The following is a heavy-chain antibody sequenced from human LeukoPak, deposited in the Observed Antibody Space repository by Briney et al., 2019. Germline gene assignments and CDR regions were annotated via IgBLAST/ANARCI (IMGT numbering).Heavy chain of an antibody. J-gene: IGHJ3*02. CDR1: GGSISSYY. CDR3: ARGPANYDILTGYFHDAFDI. D-gene: IGHD3-9*01. CDR2: IYYSGST. Sequence: SETLSLTCTVSGGSISSYYWSWIRQPPGKGLEWIGYIYYSGSTNYNPSLKSRVTISVDTSKNQFSLKLSSVTAADTAVYYCARGPANYDILTGYFHDAFDIWRQGTMVTVSS. V-gene: IGHV4-59*01.